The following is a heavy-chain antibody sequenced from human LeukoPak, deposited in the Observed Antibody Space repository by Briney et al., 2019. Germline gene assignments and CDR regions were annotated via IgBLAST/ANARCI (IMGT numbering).Heavy chain of an antibody. CDR1: GFTFDDYA. CDR3: AKDIQWGAAAGIDY. CDR2: ISGDGGST. J-gene: IGHJ4*02. Sequence: GGSLRLSCAASGFTFDDYAVHWVRQAPGKGLEWVSLISGDGGSTYYADSVKGRFTISRDNSKNSLYLQMNSLRTEDTAMYYCAKDIQWGAAAGIDYWGQGTLVTVSS. D-gene: IGHD6-13*01. V-gene: IGHV3-43*02.